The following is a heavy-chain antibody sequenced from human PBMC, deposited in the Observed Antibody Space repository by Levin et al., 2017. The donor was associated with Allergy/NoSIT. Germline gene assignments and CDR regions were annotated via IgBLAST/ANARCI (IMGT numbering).Heavy chain of an antibody. J-gene: IGHJ2*01. CDR3: ARLEHYGSGAFRYFDL. CDR2: IYYTGST. D-gene: IGHD3-10*01. V-gene: IGHV4-39*01. Sequence: PSETLSLVCTVSGGSISSGSYYWGWIRQPPGKGLEWIGNIYYTGSTYYNPSLKSRVTMSVDTSKNQFSLRPNSVTAADTAVYYCARLEHYGSGAFRYFDLWGRGTLVTVSS. CDR1: GGSISSGSYY.